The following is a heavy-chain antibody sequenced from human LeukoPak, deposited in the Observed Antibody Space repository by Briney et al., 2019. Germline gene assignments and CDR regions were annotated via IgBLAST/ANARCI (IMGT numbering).Heavy chain of an antibody. Sequence: GGSLRLSCAASGFTFSSYGMSWVRQAPGKGLEWVSAISGSGGSTYYADSVKGRFTISRDNSKNTLYLQMNSLRAEDTAVYYCAKVWFGELFPAIFDYWGQGTLVTVSS. V-gene: IGHV3-23*01. CDR1: GFTFSSYG. D-gene: IGHD3-10*01. CDR3: AKVWFGELFPAIFDY. CDR2: ISGSGGST. J-gene: IGHJ4*02.